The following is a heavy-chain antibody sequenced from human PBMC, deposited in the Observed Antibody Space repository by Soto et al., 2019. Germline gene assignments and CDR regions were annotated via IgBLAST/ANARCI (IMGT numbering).Heavy chain of an antibody. V-gene: IGHV2-5*01. CDR3: AYSPQPSQNAFHI. CDR2: VYWHDDK. Sequence: SGATLVNPTQTLTLTCTFSGFSLTSSGVGVGWIRQPPGKALEWLALVYWHDDKRYNPSLRNRLTITKDTSKNQVVLTVANIDPVDTATYYCAYSPQPSQNAFHIWGQGTMVTVSS. CDR1: GFSLTSSGVG. J-gene: IGHJ3*02.